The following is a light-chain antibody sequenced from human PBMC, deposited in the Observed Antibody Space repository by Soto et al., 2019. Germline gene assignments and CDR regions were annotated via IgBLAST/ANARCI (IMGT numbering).Light chain of an antibody. J-gene: IGKJ1*01. CDR1: QSIRSW. V-gene: IGKV1-5*03. Sequence: IQMTQAPSPLPASVASGVTVPXXASQSIRSWLAWYQEKPGKAPKLLIYKASLLETGVPSRFSGSGSGTEFTLTISSLQTDDFGTYYCQQYNSHPWTFGQGTKVDIK. CDR2: KAS. CDR3: QQYNSHPWT.